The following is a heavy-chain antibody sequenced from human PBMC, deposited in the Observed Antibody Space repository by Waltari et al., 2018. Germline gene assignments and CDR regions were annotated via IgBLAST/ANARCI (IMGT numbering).Heavy chain of an antibody. CDR2: INPNSGGT. V-gene: IGHV1-2*06. D-gene: IGHD3-3*01. CDR3: ARSRIFGVVTHFDY. Sequence: QVQLVQSGAEVKKPGASVKVSCKASGYTFTGYSMLLLRPAPGQGLEWMGRINPNSGGTNYAQKFQGRVTMTRDTSISTAYMELSRLRSDDTAVYYCARSRIFGVVTHFDYWGQGTLVTVSS. CDR1: GYTFTGYS. J-gene: IGHJ4*02.